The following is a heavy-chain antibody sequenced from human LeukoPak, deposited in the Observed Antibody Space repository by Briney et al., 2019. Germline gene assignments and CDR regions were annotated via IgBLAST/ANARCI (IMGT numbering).Heavy chain of an antibody. D-gene: IGHD3-10*01. CDR2: ISWNSGSI. Sequence: GGSLRLSCAASGFTFDDYAMHWVRQAPGKGLEWVSGISWNSGSIGYADSVRGRFTISRDNAKNTLYLQMNSLRAEDTAVYYCATDYYGQCGVWGQGTMVTVSS. CDR1: GFTFDDYA. CDR3: ATDYYGQCGV. V-gene: IGHV3-9*01. J-gene: IGHJ3*01.